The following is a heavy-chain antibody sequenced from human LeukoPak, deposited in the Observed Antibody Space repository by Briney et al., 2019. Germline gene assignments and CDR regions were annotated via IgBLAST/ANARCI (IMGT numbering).Heavy chain of an antibody. CDR1: GFTFSRYW. D-gene: IGHD2-2*01. V-gene: IGHV3-7*01. J-gene: IGHJ4*02. CDR3: ARGPPRSIVVVPAAPAGFDY. Sequence: GGSLRLSCAASGFTFSRYWLSWVRQAPGKGLEWVANMNQDGSAKYYVDSVKGRFTISRDNAKNSLYLQMNSLRAEDTAVYYCARGPPRSIVVVPAAPAGFDYWGQGTLVTVSS. CDR2: MNQDGSAK.